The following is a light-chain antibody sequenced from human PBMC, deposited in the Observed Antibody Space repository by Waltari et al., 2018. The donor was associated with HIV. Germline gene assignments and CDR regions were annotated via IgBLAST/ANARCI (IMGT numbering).Light chain of an antibody. J-gene: IGLJ3*02. CDR2: EVS. V-gene: IGLV2-23*02. Sequence: QSALTQPASVSGSPGPSITISCTGTSSDVGGYNLVSWYQQYPGKAPKLMIYEVSERPSGVSNRFSGSKSGNTASLTISGLQAEDEADYYCCSYAGSSTWVFGGGTKLAVL. CDR1: SSDVGGYNL. CDR3: CSYAGSSTWV.